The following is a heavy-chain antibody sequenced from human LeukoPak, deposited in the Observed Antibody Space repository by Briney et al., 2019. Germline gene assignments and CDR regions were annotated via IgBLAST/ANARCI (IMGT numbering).Heavy chain of an antibody. CDR2: FDPEDGET. CDR3: ATGWVTWIQLWLRFDY. J-gene: IGHJ4*02. D-gene: IGHD5-18*01. V-gene: IGHV1-24*01. CDR1: GYTLTELS. Sequence: GASVKVSCKVSGYTLTELSMHWVRQAPGEGLEWMGGFDPEDGETIYAQRFQGRVTMTEDTSTDTAYMELSSLRSEDTAVYYCATGWVTWIQLWLRFDYWGQGTLVTVSS.